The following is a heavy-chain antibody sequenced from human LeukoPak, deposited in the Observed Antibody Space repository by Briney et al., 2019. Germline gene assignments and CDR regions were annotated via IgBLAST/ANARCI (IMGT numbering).Heavy chain of an antibody. Sequence: GGSLRLSCAASGFTFSSYAMSWVRQAPGKGLEWVSAISGSGGRISYADSVKGRFTISRDNSKNTLYLQMNSLRAEDTAVYYCARGPRAVTTDYWGQGTLVTVSS. CDR1: GFTFSSYA. V-gene: IGHV3-23*01. D-gene: IGHD4-17*01. CDR3: ARGPRAVTTDY. J-gene: IGHJ4*02. CDR2: ISGSGGRI.